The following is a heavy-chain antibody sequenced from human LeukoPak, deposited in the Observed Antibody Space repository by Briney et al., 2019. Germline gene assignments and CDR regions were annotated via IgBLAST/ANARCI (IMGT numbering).Heavy chain of an antibody. CDR1: GGSISSSSYY. J-gene: IGHJ6*03. CDR3: ARVFWDTGVYYYYYMDV. D-gene: IGHD3-3*01. CDR2: IYYSGST. Sequence: PSETLSLTCTVSGGSISSSSYYWGWIRQPPGKGLEWIGSIYYSGSTYYNPSPNRRVTISVDTSQHQFSLKLSSVPAADTAVYYCARVFWDTGVYYYYYMDVWGKGTTVTVSS. V-gene: IGHV4-39*01.